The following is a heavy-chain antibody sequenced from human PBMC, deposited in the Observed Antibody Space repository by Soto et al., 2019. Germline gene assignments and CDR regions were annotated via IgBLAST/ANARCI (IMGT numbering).Heavy chain of an antibody. D-gene: IGHD1-7*01. CDR1: GGTFSSYA. Sequence: GASVKVSCKASGGTFSSYAISWVRQAPGQGLEWMGGIIPIFGTANYAQKFQGRVTITADESTSTAYMELSSLRSEDTAVYYCARDLGRWQLELRGYYYYGMDVWGQGTTVTV. V-gene: IGHV1-69*13. CDR2: IIPIFGTA. J-gene: IGHJ6*02. CDR3: ARDLGRWQLELRGYYYYGMDV.